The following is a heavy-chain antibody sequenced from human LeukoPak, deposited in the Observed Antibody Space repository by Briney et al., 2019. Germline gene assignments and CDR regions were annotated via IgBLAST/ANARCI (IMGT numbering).Heavy chain of an antibody. CDR2: ISSSSSTI. Sequence: GGSLRLSCAASGFTFNSYGMIWVRQAPGKGLEWVSYISSSSSTITYADSVRGRFTISRDNAKNSLYLQMNSLRVEDTAVYYCARETVGIDYWGQGTLSPSRQ. J-gene: IGHJ4*02. CDR1: GFTFNSYG. V-gene: IGHV3-48*01. CDR3: ARETVGIDY. D-gene: IGHD4-23*01.